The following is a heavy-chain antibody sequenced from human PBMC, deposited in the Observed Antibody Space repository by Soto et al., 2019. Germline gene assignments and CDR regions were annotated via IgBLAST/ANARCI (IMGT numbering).Heavy chain of an antibody. CDR2: INPATGAA. CDR1: GYPVTAYY. V-gene: IGHV1-2*02. Sequence: QLHLVQSGAVVKKPGASVTVSCSASGYPVTAYYMHWVRQAPGRGLEWMGGINPATGAAKYTQTFLGRVTMTRDTPTSTVSMELRGLPSEDTAGFYWARGGGVGVAGSAAFDMWGQGTLVTVSS. D-gene: IGHD3-3*01. J-gene: IGHJ3*02. CDR3: ARGGGVGVAGSAAFDM.